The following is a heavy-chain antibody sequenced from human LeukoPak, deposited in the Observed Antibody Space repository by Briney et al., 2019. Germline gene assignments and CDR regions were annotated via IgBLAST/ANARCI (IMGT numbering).Heavy chain of an antibody. J-gene: IGHJ6*03. CDR2: IMPILGAA. CDR3: ARGAESWDHYMDV. V-gene: IGHV1-69*06. CDR1: GGTFSSYA. D-gene: IGHD1-26*01. Sequence: PMASVKVFCKASGGTFSSYALSWVRQAPGQGLEWKGGIMPILGAATYAQKFQGRVTITADKSASTAYMELSSLRSEDTAVYYCARGAESWDHYMDVWGKGTTVTVSS.